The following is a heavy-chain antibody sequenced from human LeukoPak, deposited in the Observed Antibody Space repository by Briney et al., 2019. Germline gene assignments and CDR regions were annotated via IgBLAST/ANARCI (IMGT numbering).Heavy chain of an antibody. D-gene: IGHD3-22*01. CDR2: IHISGRT. CDR3: AKSNGYGLIDI. CDR1: GTSMNIYY. J-gene: IGHJ3*02. V-gene: IGHV4-4*07. Sequence: SETLSLTCHISGTSMNIYYWNWIRQSAGEAMEFIGRIHISGRTYDSPSLKSRVTMSLDTSKSLFSLNLKSVTAADTAVYYCAKSNGYGLIDIWGQGTMATVSS.